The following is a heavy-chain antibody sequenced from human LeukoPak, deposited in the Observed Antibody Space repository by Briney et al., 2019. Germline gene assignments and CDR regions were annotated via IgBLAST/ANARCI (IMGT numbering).Heavy chain of an antibody. J-gene: IGHJ5*02. D-gene: IGHD2-2*01. V-gene: IGHV1-24*01. CDR1: GYTLTELS. Sequence: ASVKVSCKVSGYTLTELSMHWVRQAPGKGLEWMGGFDPEDGETIYAQKFQGRVTMTEDTSTDTAYMELSSLRSEDTAVYYCATEFQRRNIVVVPAAPNWFDPWGQGTLVTVSS. CDR3: ATEFQRRNIVVVPAAPNWFDP. CDR2: FDPEDGET.